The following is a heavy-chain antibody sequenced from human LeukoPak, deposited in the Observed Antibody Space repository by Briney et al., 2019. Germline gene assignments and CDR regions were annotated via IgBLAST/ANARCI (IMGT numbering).Heavy chain of an antibody. CDR3: GRLDGLILYYHYMDV. Sequence: SETLSLTCTVSGGSISSYYWGWIRQPPGKGLEWIGSIHYNGNTYYNPSLKSRVTISADTSKNQFSLKLTSVTAADTAVYYCGRLDGLILYYHYMDVWGKGTTVTVSS. CDR1: GGSISSYY. D-gene: IGHD2/OR15-2a*01. V-gene: IGHV4-39*01. J-gene: IGHJ6*03. CDR2: IHYNGNT.